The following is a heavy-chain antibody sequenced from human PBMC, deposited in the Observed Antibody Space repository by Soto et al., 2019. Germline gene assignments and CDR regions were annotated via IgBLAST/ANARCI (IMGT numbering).Heavy chain of an antibody. Sequence: SSETLSLTCTVSGGSIRDYFWSWIRQPPGKGLEWIGHIYYSGSTNYNPSLKSRAAISVDSSTSQVSLKLTSVTAADTAVYFCARILMNYYRLDYWGQGALVTVSS. CDR3: ARILMNYYRLDY. J-gene: IGHJ4*02. CDR1: GGSIRDYF. D-gene: IGHD3-10*01. V-gene: IGHV4-59*08. CDR2: IYYSGST.